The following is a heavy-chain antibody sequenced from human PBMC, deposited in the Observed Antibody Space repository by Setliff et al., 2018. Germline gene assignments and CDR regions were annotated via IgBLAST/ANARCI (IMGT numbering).Heavy chain of an antibody. Sequence: GGSLRLSCAAAGFTFSSYSMNGVRQAPGKGLEWVSYISGIRSTIYYADSVKGRFTISRDNAKTSLYLQMNSMRADDTAVYYCARLRAPGSHGLDPWGQGTLVTVSS. D-gene: IGHD3-10*01. CDR3: ARLRAPGSHGLDP. J-gene: IGHJ5*02. V-gene: IGHV3-48*01. CDR2: ISGIRSTI. CDR1: GFTFSSYS.